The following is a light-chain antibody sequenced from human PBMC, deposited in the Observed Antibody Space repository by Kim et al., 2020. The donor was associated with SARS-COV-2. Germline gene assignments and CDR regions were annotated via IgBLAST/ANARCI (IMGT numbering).Light chain of an antibody. J-gene: IGLJ1*01. CDR3: SSYAGSKNV. Sequence: QSALTQPPSASGSPGQSVTISCTGTSSDVGGYNYVSWYQQHPGQAPKLMIYEVNKRPSGVPDRFSGSKSGNTASLTVSGLQAEDEADYYCSSYAGSKNVFGAGTKLTVL. V-gene: IGLV2-8*01. CDR1: SSDVGGYNY. CDR2: EVN.